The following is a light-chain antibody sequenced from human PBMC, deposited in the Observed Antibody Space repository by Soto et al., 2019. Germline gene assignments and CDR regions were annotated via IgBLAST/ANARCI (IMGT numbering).Light chain of an antibody. CDR1: HSVGSN. V-gene: IGKV3-15*01. Sequence: EVVLTQSPATLSVSPGERATLSCRASHSVGSNLAWFRQKPGQAPRLLIYAASTRATGVPARFSGSGSGTDFSLTITSLQSEDSAVYYCHQYTNWPPITFGQGTRLEIK. J-gene: IGKJ5*01. CDR3: HQYTNWPPIT. CDR2: AAS.